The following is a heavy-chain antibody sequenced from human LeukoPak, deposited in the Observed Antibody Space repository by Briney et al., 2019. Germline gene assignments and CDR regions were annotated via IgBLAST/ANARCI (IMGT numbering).Heavy chain of an antibody. D-gene: IGHD3-10*01. CDR1: GGSISSSSYY. CDR3: ARQGITMVRGAT. J-gene: IGHJ5*02. CDR2: IFYSGST. Sequence: PSETLSLTCTVSGGSISSSSYYWGWIRQPPGEWLEWIGSIFYSGSTYSNPSLKSRVTISVDTSKNQFSLKLSSVTAADTAVYYCARQGITMVRGATWGQGTLVTVSS. V-gene: IGHV4-39*01.